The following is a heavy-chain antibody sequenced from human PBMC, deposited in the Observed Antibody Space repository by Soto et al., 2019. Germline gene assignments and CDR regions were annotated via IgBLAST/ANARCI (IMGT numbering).Heavy chain of an antibody. D-gene: IGHD2-15*01. V-gene: IGHV4-59*08. J-gene: IGHJ2*01. Sequence: QVQLQESGPGLVKPSETLSLTCTVSGGSITRNYWSWIRQSPGKGLEWIGYIFYSGSTNYNPSLRRRVTMSIDTSKNQFSLRLSSVTAADTAVYHCARHYGYCSGGNCYHNYWSFDLWGRGTLVTVSS. CDR1: GGSITRNY. CDR3: ARHYGYCSGGNCYHNYWSFDL. CDR2: IFYSGST.